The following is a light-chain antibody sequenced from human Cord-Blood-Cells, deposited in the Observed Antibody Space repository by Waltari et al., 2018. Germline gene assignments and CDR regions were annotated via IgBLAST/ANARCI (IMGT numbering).Light chain of an antibody. Sequence: DIVMTQSPASLAVSLGVRATINCKSSKSVLYSSNNKNYLAWYQQKPGQPPKLLIYWASTRESGVPDRFSGSGSGTDFTLTISSLQAEDVAVYYCQQYYGTPPTFGQGTKVEIK. V-gene: IGKV4-1*01. CDR2: WAS. CDR3: QQYYGTPPT. CDR1: KSVLYSSNNKNY. J-gene: IGKJ1*01.